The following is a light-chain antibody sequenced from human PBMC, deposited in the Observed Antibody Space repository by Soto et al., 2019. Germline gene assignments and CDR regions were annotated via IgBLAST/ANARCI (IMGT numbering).Light chain of an antibody. CDR1: SSDVGGYNY. CDR2: DVS. CDR3: SSYTSSSPVV. Sequence: QSVLTQPASVSGSPGQSITISCTGTSSDVGGYNYVSWYQQHPGKAPKLMIYDVSNRPSGVSNRFSGSKSVNTASLTISGLQAEDEADYYCSSYTSSSPVVFGGGTQVTVL. V-gene: IGLV2-14*01. J-gene: IGLJ2*01.